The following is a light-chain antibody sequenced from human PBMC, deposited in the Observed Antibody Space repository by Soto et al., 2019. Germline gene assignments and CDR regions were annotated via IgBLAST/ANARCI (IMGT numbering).Light chain of an antibody. Sequence: EIVLTQSPGTLSLSPGERATLSCRASQSVSNNYLAWSKQKPGQAPRLLIYGASNRATGIPDRFSGSGSGTDFTLTIRRLEPEDFAVYYCQQRSNWPTFGQGTRLEIK. CDR3: QQRSNWPT. V-gene: IGKV3D-20*02. J-gene: IGKJ5*01. CDR1: QSVSNNY. CDR2: GAS.